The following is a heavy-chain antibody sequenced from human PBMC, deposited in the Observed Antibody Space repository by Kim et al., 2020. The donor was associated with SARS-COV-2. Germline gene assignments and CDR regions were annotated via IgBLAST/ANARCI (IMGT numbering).Heavy chain of an antibody. V-gene: IGHV1-46*01. CDR1: GYTLTSYY. CDR2: INPNDGSK. J-gene: IGHJ4*02. Sequence: ASVKVSCKASGYTLTSYYIHWVRQAPGQGLEWMGIINPNDGSKTYAQNFQGRVTMTRATSTSTVYMELNSLRSEDTAVFYCARGQTTMIRGAFYYFDMWGQGTLLTVSS. D-gene: IGHD3-10*01. CDR3: ARGQTTMIRGAFYYFDM.